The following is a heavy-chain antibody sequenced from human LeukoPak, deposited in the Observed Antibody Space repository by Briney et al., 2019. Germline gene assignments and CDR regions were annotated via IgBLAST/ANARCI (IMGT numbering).Heavy chain of an antibody. Sequence: PGGSLRLSCAASGFTFSSYGMTWVRQAPGKGLEWVSSISGNGGSTYYADSVKGRFTISRDNSKNTLYLQVNSLRAEDTAVYYCAKDCPYSSSWYGAGDYWGQGTLVTVSS. D-gene: IGHD6-13*01. CDR3: AKDCPYSSSWYGAGDY. CDR2: ISGNGGST. J-gene: IGHJ4*02. V-gene: IGHV3-23*01. CDR1: GFTFSSYG.